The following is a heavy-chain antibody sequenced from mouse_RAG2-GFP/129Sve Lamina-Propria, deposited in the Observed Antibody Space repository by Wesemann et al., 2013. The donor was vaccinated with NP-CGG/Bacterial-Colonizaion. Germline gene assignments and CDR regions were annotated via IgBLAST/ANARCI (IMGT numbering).Heavy chain of an antibody. V-gene: IGHV1-42*01. D-gene: IGHD4-1*01. J-gene: IGHJ3*01. CDR1: GYSFTGYY. Sequence: EVQLQQSGPELVKPGASVKISCKASGYSFTGYYMNWVKQSPEKSLEWIGEINPSTGGTTYNQKFKAKATLTVDKTSSTAYMQLKSLTSEDSAVYYCARSNWERFAYWGQGTLVTVSA. CDR2: INPSTGGT. CDR3: ARSNWERFAY.